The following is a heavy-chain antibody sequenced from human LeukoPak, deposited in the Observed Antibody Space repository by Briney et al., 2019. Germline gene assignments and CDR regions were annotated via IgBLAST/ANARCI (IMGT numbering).Heavy chain of an antibody. CDR1: GGSLSGSS. CDR2: VDDTGST. D-gene: IGHD5-12*01. Sequence: PSETLSLTCAVYGGSLSGSSGSWIRQPPGKGLEWIGEVDDTGSTNYNPSLKSRATISADTPKRQFSLTLPSVTAADTAVYYCARRDRGYAPRALQEWGQGTLVTVSA. V-gene: IGHV4-34*01. CDR3: ARRDRGYAPRALQE. J-gene: IGHJ1*01.